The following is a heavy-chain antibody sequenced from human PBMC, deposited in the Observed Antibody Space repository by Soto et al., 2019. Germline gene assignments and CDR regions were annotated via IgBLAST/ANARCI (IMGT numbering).Heavy chain of an antibody. V-gene: IGHV4-34*01. CDR3: ARASFVWIAAAGSYYYYGMDV. J-gene: IGHJ6*02. CDR1: GGSFSGYY. Sequence: SETLSLTCAVYGGSFSGYYWSWIRQPPGKGLELIGEINHSGSTNYNPSLKSRVTISVDTSKNQFSLKLSSVTAADTAVYYCARASFVWIAAAGSYYYYGMDVWGQGTTVTVSS. CDR2: INHSGST. D-gene: IGHD6-13*01.